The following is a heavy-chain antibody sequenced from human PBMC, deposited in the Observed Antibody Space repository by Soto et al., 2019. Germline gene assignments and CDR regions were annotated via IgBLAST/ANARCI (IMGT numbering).Heavy chain of an antibody. V-gene: IGHV5-51*01. J-gene: IGHJ5*01. Sequence: PGESLKISCKGSGYSFTSYWIGWVRQMPGKGLEWMGIIYPGDSDTRYGPSFQGQVTISAGKSISTAYLQWSSLKASDTAMYYSARQYSYYYDSSGARGWFDSWGQGTLVTVSS. CDR1: GYSFTSYW. CDR2: IYPGDSDT. CDR3: ARQYSYYYDSSGARGWFDS. D-gene: IGHD3-22*01.